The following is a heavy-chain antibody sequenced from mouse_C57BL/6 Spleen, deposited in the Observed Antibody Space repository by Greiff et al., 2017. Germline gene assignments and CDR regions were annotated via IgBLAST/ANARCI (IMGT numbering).Heavy chain of an antibody. CDR3: ARSSRGYLDY. V-gene: IGHV1-64*01. Sequence: QVQLQQPGAELVKPGASVKLSCKASGYTFTSYWMHWVKQRPGQGLEWIGMIHPNSGSTNYNEKFKSKATLTVDKSSSTAYMQLSSLTSEDAAVYYCARSSRGYLDYWGQGTTLTVSS. CDR1: GYTFTSYW. CDR2: IHPNSGST. J-gene: IGHJ2*01.